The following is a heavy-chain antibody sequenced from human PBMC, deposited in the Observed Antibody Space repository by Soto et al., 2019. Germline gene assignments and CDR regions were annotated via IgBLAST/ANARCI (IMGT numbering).Heavy chain of an antibody. V-gene: IGHV1-69*02. CDR2: IIPMLTVT. Sequence: QVHLVQSGAEVKTPGSSVKVSCKAAGGTFNTYTLIWVRQAPGHGLEWMGRIIPMLTVTNSAQKFQGRVTLTADKSTGTAFMELTCLRSEGTAIYYCSIGSWSAETFEMWGQGTMVTVSS. J-gene: IGHJ3*02. CDR3: SIGSWSAETFEM. D-gene: IGHD2-2*01. CDR1: GGTFNTYT.